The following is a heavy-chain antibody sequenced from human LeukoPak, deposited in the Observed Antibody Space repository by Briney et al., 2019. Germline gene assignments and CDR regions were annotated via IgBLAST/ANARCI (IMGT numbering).Heavy chain of an antibody. V-gene: IGHV3-53*01. Sequence: GGSLRLSCAASGLTVSSNYMSWVRQAPGKGLEWVSVIYSGGSTYYADSVKGRFTISRDNSKNTLYLQMNSLRAEDTAVYYCARESVEQGFDYWGQGTLVTVSS. CDR2: IYSGGST. CDR1: GLTVSSNY. CDR3: ARESVEQGFDY. J-gene: IGHJ4*02. D-gene: IGHD1/OR15-1a*01.